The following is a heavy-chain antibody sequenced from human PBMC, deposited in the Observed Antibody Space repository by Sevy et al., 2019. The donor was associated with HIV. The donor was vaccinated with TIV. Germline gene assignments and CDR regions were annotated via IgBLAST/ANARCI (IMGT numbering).Heavy chain of an antibody. D-gene: IGHD3-22*01. CDR3: ARAYPAIRYYDISGYSPTDY. CDR2: IWYDGSNK. Sequence: GGSLRLSCAASGFTFSSYGMHWVRQAPGKGLEWVAVIWYDGSNKYYADSVKGRFTISRDNSKNTLYLQMNSLRAEDTAVYYCARAYPAIRYYDISGYSPTDYWGQGTLVTVSS. V-gene: IGHV3-33*01. CDR1: GFTFSSYG. J-gene: IGHJ4*02.